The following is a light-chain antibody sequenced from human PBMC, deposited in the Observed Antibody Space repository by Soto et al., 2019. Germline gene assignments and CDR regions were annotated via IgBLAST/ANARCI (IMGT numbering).Light chain of an antibody. CDR3: QQYSGYSLT. V-gene: IGKV1-5*01. Sequence: DFQMTQSPSTLAASVGDRVTISCRASQSVSAWLAWYQQKPGKAPKLLISDASSLKSGVPLRFSGSGFGTEFTLTISSLQPEDFATYYCQQYSGYSLTFGGGTKVEIK. CDR1: QSVSAW. CDR2: DAS. J-gene: IGKJ4*01.